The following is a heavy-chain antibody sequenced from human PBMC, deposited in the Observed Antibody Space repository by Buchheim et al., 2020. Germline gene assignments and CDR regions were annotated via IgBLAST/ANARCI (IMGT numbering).Heavy chain of an antibody. J-gene: IGHJ4*02. Sequence: QVQLVESGGGVVQPGRSLRLSCAASGFTFSGYGMHWVRQAPGKGLEWVAVIWYDGSNKYYADSVKGRFTISSDNSKNTLYLQMNSLRAEDTALYYCARGRGYCSGGSGAYFDYWGQGTL. CDR1: GFTFSGYG. CDR2: IWYDGSNK. D-gene: IGHD2-15*01. V-gene: IGHV3-33*01. CDR3: ARGRGYCSGGSGAYFDY.